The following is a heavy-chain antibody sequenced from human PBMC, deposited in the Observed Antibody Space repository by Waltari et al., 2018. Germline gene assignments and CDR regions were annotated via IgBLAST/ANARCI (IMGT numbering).Heavy chain of an antibody. CDR3: ARAGLGSGPDY. J-gene: IGHJ4*02. CDR2: ISGSGDTI. Sequence: EVQLLESGGGFEQPGGSLRLSCAASGFAFSTYAMSWVRRAPGKGLEWVSGISGSGDTIFYADSVKGRFIVSRDNSEKTLYLHLNSLRGEDTAIYYCARAGLGSGPDYWGQGTLVTVSS. CDR1: GFAFSTYA. V-gene: IGHV3-23*01. D-gene: IGHD1-26*01.